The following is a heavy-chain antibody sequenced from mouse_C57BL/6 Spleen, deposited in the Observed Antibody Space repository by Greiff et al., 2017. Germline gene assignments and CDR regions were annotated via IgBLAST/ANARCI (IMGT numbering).Heavy chain of an antibody. Sequence: QVQLQQPGAELVKPGASVKMSCKASGYTFTSYWITWVKQRPGQGLEWIGDIYPGSGSTNYNEKFTSKATLTVDTSSNTAYMQLSSLTSEDSAVYYCARGGYFDDWGQGTTLTDSS. V-gene: IGHV1-55*01. CDR1: GYTFTSYW. CDR2: IYPGSGST. J-gene: IGHJ2*01. CDR3: ARGGYFDD.